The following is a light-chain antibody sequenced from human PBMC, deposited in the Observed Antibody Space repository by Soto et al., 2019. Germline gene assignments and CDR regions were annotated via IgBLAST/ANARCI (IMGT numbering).Light chain of an antibody. J-gene: IGKJ1*01. V-gene: IGKV1-5*03. CDR3: QLYNSPPWT. CDR1: QRISSW. CDR2: KAS. Sequence: DIQMTQCPSTLSASVGDRVTITCRASQRISSWLAWYQQRPGKVPRLLIYKASTLESGVPSRFSGSVSGTEVTLTISSLQPDDFATYSCQLYNSPPWTFGQGTKVEIK.